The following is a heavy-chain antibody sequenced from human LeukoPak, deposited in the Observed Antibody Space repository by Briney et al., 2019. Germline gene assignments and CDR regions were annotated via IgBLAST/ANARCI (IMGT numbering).Heavy chain of an antibody. D-gene: IGHD2-2*01. CDR3: AGVVPAVNGFDY. CDR2: IYYTGGT. CDR1: GGSITSSSYY. Sequence: PSETLSLTCSVSGGSITSSSYYWGWIRQPPEKGLEWIGSIYYTGGTFYSPSLKSRVTISVDTSKNQFSLKLSSVTAADTAVYYCAGVVPAVNGFDYWGQGTLVTVSS. V-gene: IGHV4-39*01. J-gene: IGHJ4*02.